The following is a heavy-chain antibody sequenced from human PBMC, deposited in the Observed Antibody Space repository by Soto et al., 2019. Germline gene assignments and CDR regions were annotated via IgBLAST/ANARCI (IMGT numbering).Heavy chain of an antibody. J-gene: IGHJ4*02. CDR3: ARVRGYSLNFDY. CDR2: IYYSGST. Sequence: LSLTCTVSGGSISSGGYYWSWIRQHPGKGLEWIGYIYYSGSTYYNPSLKSRVTISVDTSKNQFSLKLSSVTAADTAVYYCARVRGYSLNFDYWGQGTLVTVSS. CDR1: GGSISSGGYY. D-gene: IGHD5-18*01. V-gene: IGHV4-31*03.